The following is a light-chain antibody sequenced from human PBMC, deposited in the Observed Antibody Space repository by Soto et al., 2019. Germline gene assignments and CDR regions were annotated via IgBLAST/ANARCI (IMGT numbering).Light chain of an antibody. CDR1: VSDVGGYNY. CDR2: EVT. V-gene: IGLV2-14*01. Sequence: SAPSPPSSGSGSTGQSITISCTGTVSDVGGYNYVSWYQQHPGKAPKLLIYEVTNRPSGISSRFYGSKSVKTASLTISGLQAEHEAHYYCNSYTSTSAHVLFGGGTKVTVL. CDR3: NSYTSTSAHVL. J-gene: IGLJ3*02.